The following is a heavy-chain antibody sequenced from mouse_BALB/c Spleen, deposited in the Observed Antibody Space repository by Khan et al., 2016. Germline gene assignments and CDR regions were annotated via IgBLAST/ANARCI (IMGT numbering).Heavy chain of an antibody. CDR1: GFSLTNYG. D-gene: IGHD2-10*01. Sequence: QMQLEESGPGLVAPSQSLSITCSISGFSLTNYGVHWVRQPPGKGLEWLVVIWSDGSATYNSAHKSRLSIRKDDSKSQVSLKMNSLQTDDTAMYYCARQPYYQYYIMDYWGQGTSVTVSS. CDR3: ARQPYYQYYIMDY. J-gene: IGHJ4*01. V-gene: IGHV2-6-1*01. CDR2: IWSDGSA.